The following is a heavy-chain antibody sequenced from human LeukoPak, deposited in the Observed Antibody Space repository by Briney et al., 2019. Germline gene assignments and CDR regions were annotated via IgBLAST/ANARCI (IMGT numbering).Heavy chain of an antibody. Sequence: SETLSLTCTVSGGSISSYYWSWIRQPPGKGLEWIGEINHSGSTNYNPSLKSRVTISVGTSKNQFSLKLSSVTAADTAVYYCARGTAVAAIKRFDYWGQGTLVTVSS. CDR2: INHSGST. CDR1: GGSISSYY. D-gene: IGHD6-19*01. V-gene: IGHV4-34*01. CDR3: ARGTAVAAIKRFDY. J-gene: IGHJ4*02.